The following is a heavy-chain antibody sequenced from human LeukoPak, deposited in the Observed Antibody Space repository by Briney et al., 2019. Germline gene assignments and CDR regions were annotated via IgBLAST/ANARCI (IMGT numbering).Heavy chain of an antibody. D-gene: IGHD6-13*01. CDR3: ARGAEAETSPLDF. J-gene: IGHJ4*02. CDR1: GYSISSGYY. CDR2: IYHSGST. Sequence: PSETLSLTCTVSGYSISSGYYWGWIRQPPGKGLEWIGSIYHSGSTYYNPSLKSRVTISVDTSKNRFSLKLSSVTAADTAVYYCARGAEAETSPLDFWGQGTLVIVS. V-gene: IGHV4-38-2*02.